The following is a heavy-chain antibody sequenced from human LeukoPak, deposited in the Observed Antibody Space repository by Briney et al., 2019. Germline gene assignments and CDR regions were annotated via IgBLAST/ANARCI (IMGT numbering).Heavy chain of an antibody. CDR3: ARGTFGVDY. J-gene: IGHJ4*02. Sequence: GGSLRLSCAPSGFTFTNFGMHWVRQAPGKGPEWVATIWYDGSKKYYADSVKGRLTIYRDNSKNRLYLQMNSLRAEDTSVYYCARGTFGVDYWGQRTLATVSS. V-gene: IGHV3-33*01. CDR1: GFTFTNFG. D-gene: IGHD3-10*01. CDR2: IWYDGSKK.